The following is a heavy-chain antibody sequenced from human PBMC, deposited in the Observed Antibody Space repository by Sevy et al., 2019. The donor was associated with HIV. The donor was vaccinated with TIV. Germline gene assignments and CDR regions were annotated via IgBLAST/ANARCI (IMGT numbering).Heavy chain of an antibody. CDR2: IYPGDSDT. J-gene: IGHJ6*02. V-gene: IGHV5-51*01. CDR3: ARGARGTLPSYYYYTLDV. D-gene: IGHD1-1*01. CDR1: GYRFSDYW. Sequence: GESLKISCKGFGYRFSDYWIGWVRQMPGKGLEWMGIIYPGDSDTRYSPSFQGQVTISADKSISTAYLQWSTLKASDTAMYFCARGARGTLPSYYYYTLDVWAKGPRSPSP.